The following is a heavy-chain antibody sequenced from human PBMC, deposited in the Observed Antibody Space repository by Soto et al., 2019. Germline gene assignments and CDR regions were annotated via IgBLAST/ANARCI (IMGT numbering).Heavy chain of an antibody. D-gene: IGHD5-12*01. CDR2: IYWDDDK. Sequence: QITLKESGPTLVKPTQTLTLTCTLSGFSLSTSGVGVGWIRQPPGKALEWLALIYWDDDKRYSPFLKSRLTITQDTSKNQVVLTLTHMDPVDTATYYCALKGDGYRGFKYWGQGTLVTVSS. CDR1: GFSLSTSGVG. J-gene: IGHJ4*02. V-gene: IGHV2-5*02. CDR3: ALKGDGYRGFKY.